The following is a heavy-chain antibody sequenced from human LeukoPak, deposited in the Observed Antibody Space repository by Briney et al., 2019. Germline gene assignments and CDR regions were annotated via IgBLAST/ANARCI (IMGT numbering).Heavy chain of an antibody. V-gene: IGHV3-23*01. J-gene: IGHJ4*02. CDR3: ARDRVRGSSNPYFDY. Sequence: GGSLRLSCAASGFTFSNYAMSWVRQAPGKGLEWVSTFSGGGGTTYYADSVKGRFTISRDNSKNTLYLQMNSLRVEDTAVYYCARDRVRGSSNPYFDYWGQGTLVTVSS. CDR2: FSGGGGTT. D-gene: IGHD1-26*01. CDR1: GFTFSNYA.